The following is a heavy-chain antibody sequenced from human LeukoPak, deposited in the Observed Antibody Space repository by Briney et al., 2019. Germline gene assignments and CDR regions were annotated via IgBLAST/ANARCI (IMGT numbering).Heavy chain of an antibody. CDR2: IYYSGST. J-gene: IGHJ3*02. CDR3: AREVYYDSSAYDAFDI. D-gene: IGHD3-22*01. CDR1: GGSISSYY. Sequence: SGTLSLTCTVSGGSISSYYWSWIRQPPGKGLEWIGYIYYSGSTNYNPSLESRVTISVDTSKNQFSLKLSSVTAADTAVYYCAREVYYDSSAYDAFDIWGQGTMVTVSS. V-gene: IGHV4-59*01.